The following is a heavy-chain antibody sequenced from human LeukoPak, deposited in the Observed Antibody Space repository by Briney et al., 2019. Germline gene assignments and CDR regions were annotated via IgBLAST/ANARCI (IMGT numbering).Heavy chain of an antibody. D-gene: IGHD3-10*01. CDR3: ARRTVRGVMVY. Sequence: PSETLSLTCTVSGRPISSGSYYWSWIPQPAGKGLEWIGRIYTSGSTNYTPTLKSPVSISVDTSKNQFSLKLSSVTAADTAVYYCARRTVRGVMVYWGQGTLVTVSS. V-gene: IGHV4-61*02. CDR1: GRPISSGSYY. CDR2: IYTSGST. J-gene: IGHJ4*02.